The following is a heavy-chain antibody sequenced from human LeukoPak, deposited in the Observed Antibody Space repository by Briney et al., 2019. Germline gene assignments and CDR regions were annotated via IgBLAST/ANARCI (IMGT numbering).Heavy chain of an antibody. J-gene: IGHJ4*02. CDR2: MNPNSGNT. D-gene: IGHD1-7*01. CDR3: ARAPSITGTTPPGY. CDR1: GYTFTSYD. Sequence: GASVKVSCKASGYTFTSYDINRVRQATGQGLEWMGWMNPNSGNTGYAQKFQGRVTMTRNTSISTAYMELSSLRSEDTAVYYCARAPSITGTTPPGYWGQGTLVTVTS. V-gene: IGHV1-8*01.